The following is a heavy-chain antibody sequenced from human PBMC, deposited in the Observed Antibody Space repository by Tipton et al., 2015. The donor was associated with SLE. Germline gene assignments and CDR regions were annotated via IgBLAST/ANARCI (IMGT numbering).Heavy chain of an antibody. CDR1: GGSISSGSYY. J-gene: IGHJ3*02. D-gene: IGHD1-26*01. CDR3: ASMGAWGAFDI. CDR2: IYTSGST. V-gene: IGHV4-61*09. Sequence: TLSLTCTVSGGSISSGSYYWSWFRQPAVKGLEWFGYIYTSGSTNYNPSLKSRVTISVDTSKNQFSLKLSSVTAADTAVYYCASMGAWGAFDIWGQGTMVTVSS.